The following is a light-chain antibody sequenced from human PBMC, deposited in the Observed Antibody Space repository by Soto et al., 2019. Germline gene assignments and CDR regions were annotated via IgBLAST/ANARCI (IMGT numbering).Light chain of an antibody. V-gene: IGKV3-11*01. Sequence: SPGERATLPCRASQSVSSYLAWYQQKPGQAPRLLIYDASNRATGIPARFSGSGSGTDFTLTISSLEPEDFAVYYCQQRSSWPITFGQGTRLEIK. CDR3: QQRSSWPIT. CDR1: QSVSSY. J-gene: IGKJ5*01. CDR2: DAS.